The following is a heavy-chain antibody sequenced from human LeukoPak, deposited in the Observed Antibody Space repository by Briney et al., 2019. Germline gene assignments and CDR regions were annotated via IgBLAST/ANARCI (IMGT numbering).Heavy chain of an antibody. CDR2: ISGSGIST. D-gene: IGHD3-22*01. CDR3: ASYYYDSSGEYPWGF. V-gene: IGHV3-23*01. Sequence: PAGGSLRLSCAASGFTLSSYAMTWVRQAPGKGLEWVSGISGSGISTYYADSVKGRFTISRDNSKNTLFLQMNSLRAEDTAVYYCASYYYDSSGEYPWGFWGQGTLVTVSS. CDR1: GFTLSSYA. J-gene: IGHJ4*02.